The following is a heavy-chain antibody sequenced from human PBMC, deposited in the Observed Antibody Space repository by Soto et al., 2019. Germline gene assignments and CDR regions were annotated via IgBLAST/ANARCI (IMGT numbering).Heavy chain of an antibody. CDR1: GYTFSNYG. Sequence: GASVKVSCKASGYTFSNYGITWVRQAPGQGLEWMGWVSAYNRNTNYAQKFEDRVTMTTDTSTGTAYMELRSLRSDDTAVYYCARKFYYYDSSGHFDYWGQGTLVTVSS. CDR3: ARKFYYYDSSGHFDY. D-gene: IGHD3-22*01. CDR2: VSAYNRNT. J-gene: IGHJ4*02. V-gene: IGHV1-18*04.